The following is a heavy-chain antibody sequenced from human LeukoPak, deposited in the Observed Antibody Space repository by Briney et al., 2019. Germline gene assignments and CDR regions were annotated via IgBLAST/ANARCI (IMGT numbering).Heavy chain of an antibody. CDR2: INHSGST. J-gene: IGHJ5*02. Sequence: SETLSLTCAVYGGSFSGYYWSWIRQPPGKGLECIGEINHSGSTNYNPSLKSRVTISVDTSKNKFSLKLSSVTAADTAVYYCARKRYFDWLLPSNWFDPWGQGTLVTVSS. CDR1: GGSFSGYY. V-gene: IGHV4-34*01. D-gene: IGHD3-9*01. CDR3: ARKRYFDWLLPSNWFDP.